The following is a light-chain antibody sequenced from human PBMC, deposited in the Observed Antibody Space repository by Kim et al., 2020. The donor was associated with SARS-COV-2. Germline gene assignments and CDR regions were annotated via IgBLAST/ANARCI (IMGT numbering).Light chain of an antibody. V-gene: IGLV1-47*01. CDR2: RNN. CDR3: AAFDDNFWV. J-gene: IGLJ3*02. Sequence: PGQRVIIPCSGSRPNLCRNYVYWYQLLPGTAPKLLIHRNNARPSGVPDRFSGSKYGTAASLAISGLRSEDEGYYFCAAFDDNFWVFGGGTKLTVL. CDR1: RPNLCRNY.